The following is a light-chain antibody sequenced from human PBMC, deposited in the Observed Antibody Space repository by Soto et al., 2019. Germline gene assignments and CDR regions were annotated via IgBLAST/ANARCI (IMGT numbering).Light chain of an antibody. Sequence: DIQMTQSPSTLSASVGDRVTITCRASQSISSWLAWYQQKPGKAPKLLIYDASSLESGVPSRFSGSGSGTEFTLTISRLQPYDFATYYCQQYNSYSAFGQGTKLEIK. CDR1: QSISSW. CDR2: DAS. CDR3: QQYNSYSA. J-gene: IGKJ2*01. V-gene: IGKV1-5*01.